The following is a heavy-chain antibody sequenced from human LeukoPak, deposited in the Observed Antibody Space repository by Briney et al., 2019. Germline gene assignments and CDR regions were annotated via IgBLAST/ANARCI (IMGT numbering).Heavy chain of an antibody. Sequence: SGTLSLTYAVSGGSISSYYWSWIRQPPGKGLEWIGYISYSGSTNYNPSLKSRVTISVDTSKNQFSLKLSSVTAADTAVYYCARIEAVTRGYNHAYYFDNWGQGALVTVSS. V-gene: IGHV4-59*08. D-gene: IGHD5-18*01. J-gene: IGHJ4*02. CDR3: ARIEAVTRGYNHAYYFDN. CDR2: ISYSGST. CDR1: GGSISSYY.